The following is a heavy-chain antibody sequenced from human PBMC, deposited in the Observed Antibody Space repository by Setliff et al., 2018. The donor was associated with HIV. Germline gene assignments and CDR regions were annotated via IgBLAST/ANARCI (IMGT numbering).Heavy chain of an antibody. CDR2: IYHSGNT. CDR3: ARSVAGTLVWSL. J-gene: IGHJ4*02. Sequence: PSETLSLTCAVSGYSISSCYYWGWIRQPPGKGLEWIGGIYHSGNTYYNPSLKSRVTISVDTSKNQFSLKLSSVTAADTAVYYCARSVAGTLVWSLWGQGTMVTVSS. V-gene: IGHV4-38-2*01. D-gene: IGHD6-13*01. CDR1: GYSISSCYY.